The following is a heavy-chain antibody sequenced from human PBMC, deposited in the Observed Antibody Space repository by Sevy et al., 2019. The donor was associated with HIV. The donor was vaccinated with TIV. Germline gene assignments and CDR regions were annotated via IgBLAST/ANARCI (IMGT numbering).Heavy chain of an antibody. CDR3: ARDLISGSYSQSLDY. J-gene: IGHJ4*02. Sequence: GGSLRLSCVASGFNFSDYEINWVRQAPGRGLEWVGIISYDGSNKKYADFVKGRFTISRDNSKNTLYVQMNSLRSEDTAVYYCARDLISGSYSQSLDYWGQGTLVTVSS. CDR1: GFNFSDYE. D-gene: IGHD1-26*01. CDR2: ISYDGSNK. V-gene: IGHV3-30*03.